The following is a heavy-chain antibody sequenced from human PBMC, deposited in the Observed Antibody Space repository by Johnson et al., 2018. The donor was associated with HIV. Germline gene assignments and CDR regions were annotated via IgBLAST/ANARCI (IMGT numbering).Heavy chain of an antibody. CDR3: AKDRDYGDFLDAFDI. CDR2: IRYDGSNK. CDR1: GFTFSSYG. J-gene: IGHJ3*02. D-gene: IGHD4-17*01. V-gene: IGHV3-30*02. Sequence: QVQLVESGGGVVQPGGSLRLSCAASGFTFSSYGMHWVRHAPGKGLEWVAFIRYDGSNKYYADSVKGRFTISRDNSKNTMYLQMNSLRAEDTAVYYCAKDRDYGDFLDAFDIWGQGTMVTVSS.